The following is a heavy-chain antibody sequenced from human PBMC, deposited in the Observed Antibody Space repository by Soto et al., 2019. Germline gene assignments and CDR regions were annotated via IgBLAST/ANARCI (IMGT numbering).Heavy chain of an antibody. V-gene: IGHV4-31*03. Sequence: PSETLSLTCTVSGGSISSGGYYWSGIRQHPGKGLEWIGYIYYSGSTYYNPSLKSRVTISVDTSKNQFSLKLSSVTAADTAVYYCARERLAARPLHYYGMDVWGQGTTVTVSS. D-gene: IGHD6-6*01. CDR2: IYYSGST. CDR1: GGSISSGGYY. CDR3: ARERLAARPLHYYGMDV. J-gene: IGHJ6*02.